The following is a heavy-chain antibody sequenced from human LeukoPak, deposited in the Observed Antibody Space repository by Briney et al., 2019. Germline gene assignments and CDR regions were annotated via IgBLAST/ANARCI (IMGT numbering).Heavy chain of an antibody. CDR3: ARDPTWKYYFDY. CDR2: ISSSSSYI. Sequence: PGRSLRLSCAASGFTFSSYSMNWVRQAPGKGLEWVSSISSSSSYIYYADSVKGRFTISRDNAKNSLYLQMNSLRAEDTAVYYCARDPTWKYYFDYWGQGTLVTVSS. CDR1: GFTFSSYS. J-gene: IGHJ4*02. D-gene: IGHD1-1*01. V-gene: IGHV3-21*01.